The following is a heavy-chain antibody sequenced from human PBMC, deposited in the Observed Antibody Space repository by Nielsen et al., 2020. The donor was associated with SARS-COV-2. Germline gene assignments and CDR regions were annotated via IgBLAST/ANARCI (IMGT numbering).Heavy chain of an antibody. CDR3: TRVQDGYSPYDAFDI. Sequence: GESLKISCTASGFTFGDYAMSWFRQAPGKGLEWVGFIRSKAYGGTTEYAASVKGRFTISRDDSKSIAYLQMNSLKTEDTAVYYCTRVQDGYSPYDAFDIWGQGTMVTVSS. D-gene: IGHD5-24*01. J-gene: IGHJ3*02. CDR1: GFTFGDYA. V-gene: IGHV3-49*03. CDR2: IRSKAYGGTT.